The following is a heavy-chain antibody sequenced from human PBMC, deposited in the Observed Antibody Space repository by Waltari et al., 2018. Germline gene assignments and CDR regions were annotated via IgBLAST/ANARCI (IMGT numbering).Heavy chain of an antibody. CDR2: ISYTGAT. CDR1: GGSITSNRHY. V-gene: IGHV4-39*01. Sequence: QLQLQESGPGLVQPSETLSPTCAVPGGSITSNRHYWGWIRQPPGQGLEWIGTISYTGATYSSPSLKSRVTISRDTSKNQLSLTLGSVTAADTALYYCATYIGASVGTAAFDVWGQGTMVTVSS. J-gene: IGHJ3*01. D-gene: IGHD5-12*01. CDR3: ATYIGASVGTAAFDV.